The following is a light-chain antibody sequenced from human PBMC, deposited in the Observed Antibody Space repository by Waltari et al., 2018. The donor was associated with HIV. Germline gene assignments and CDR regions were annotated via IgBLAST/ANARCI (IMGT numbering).Light chain of an antibody. Sequence: EVVMTQSPATLSVSLGARATLSCRASQSINSHLAWYQHKPGQAPRLLFYGASTRATGVPARFSGSGSGTDFTLTISGLQFEDFAVYYCQQYNHWPPYTFGQGTKLEIK. CDR3: QQYNHWPPYT. CDR1: QSINSH. V-gene: IGKV3-15*01. J-gene: IGKJ2*01. CDR2: GAS.